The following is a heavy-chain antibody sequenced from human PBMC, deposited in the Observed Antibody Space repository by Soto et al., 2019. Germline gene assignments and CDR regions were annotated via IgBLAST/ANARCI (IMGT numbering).Heavy chain of an antibody. V-gene: IGHV3-30*18. Sequence: QVQLVESGGGEVQPGRSLTLSCAASGFTFSTYVMHWVRQTPGKGLEWVAVISYDGTNKYYSDSVKGRFTISSDNLKNTLTLQMNSLRADDTAVYSCAKDLQSYGDYDYYCYGMDGLGLGTRVTVSS. CDR3: AKDLQSYGDYDYYCYGMDG. CDR1: GFTFSTYV. D-gene: IGHD4-17*01. CDR2: ISYDGTNK. J-gene: IGHJ6*02.